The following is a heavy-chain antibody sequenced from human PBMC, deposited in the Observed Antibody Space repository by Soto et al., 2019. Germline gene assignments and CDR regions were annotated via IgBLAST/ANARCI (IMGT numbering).Heavy chain of an antibody. Sequence: PGGSLRLSCAASGFTFSSYGMHWVRQAPGKGLEWVAVIWYEGSNKYYADSVKGRFTISRDNSKNTLYLQMSSLRAEDTVVYYCVKGEYYYDSSGYYPFDYWGQGTLVTVSS. D-gene: IGHD3-22*01. CDR3: VKGEYYYDSSGYYPFDY. CDR2: IWYEGSNK. V-gene: IGHV3-30*02. J-gene: IGHJ4*02. CDR1: GFTFSSYG.